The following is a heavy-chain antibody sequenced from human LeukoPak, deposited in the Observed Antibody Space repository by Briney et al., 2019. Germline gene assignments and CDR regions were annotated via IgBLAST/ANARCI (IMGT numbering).Heavy chain of an antibody. Sequence: PGESLRLSCAASGFTFSGYSMNWVRQAPGKGLEWVSYISSGGSTLYYADSVKGRFTISRDNAKNSLYLQMNSLRAEDTAVYYCARDSRSSSSGDYWGQGTLVTVSS. V-gene: IGHV3-48*04. CDR2: ISSGGSTL. CDR1: GFTFSGYS. CDR3: ARDSRSSSSGDY. D-gene: IGHD6-6*01. J-gene: IGHJ4*02.